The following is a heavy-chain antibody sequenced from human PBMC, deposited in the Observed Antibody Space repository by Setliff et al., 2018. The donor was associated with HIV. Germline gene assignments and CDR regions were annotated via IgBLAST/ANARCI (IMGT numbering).Heavy chain of an antibody. Sequence: PSETLSLSCAASRFNFSNYTMNWVRQAPGKGLEWVSSLSGDSNHIYYAESVKGRFTISRDNAKNSLYLQMNSLRTEDMALYYCARDFSGLLHDQIDAFNIWGQGTMVTVSS. CDR3: ARDFSGLLHDQIDAFNI. J-gene: IGHJ3*02. V-gene: IGHV3-21*04. CDR1: RFNFSNYT. CDR2: LSGDSNHI. D-gene: IGHD3-10*01.